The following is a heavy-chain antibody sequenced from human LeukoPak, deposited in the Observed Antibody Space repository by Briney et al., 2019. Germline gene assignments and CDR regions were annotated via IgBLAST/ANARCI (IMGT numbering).Heavy chain of an antibody. CDR3: ARDRHEMVTIETVSTGLDP. V-gene: IGHV1-46*01. CDR1: GYTFTSYY. D-gene: IGHD5-24*01. Sequence: ASVKVSCKASGYTFTSYYMHWVRQAPGQGLEWMGIINPSGGSTSYAQKFQGRVTMTRDTSTSTVYMELSSLRSEDTAVYYCARDRHEMVTIETVSTGLDPWGQGTLVTVSS. J-gene: IGHJ5*02. CDR2: INPSGGST.